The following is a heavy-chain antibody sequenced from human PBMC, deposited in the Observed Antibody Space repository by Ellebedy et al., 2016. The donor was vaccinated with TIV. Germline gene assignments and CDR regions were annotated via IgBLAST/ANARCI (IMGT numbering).Heavy chain of an antibody. Sequence: AASVKVSCKASGYTFTSYYMHWVRQAPGQGLEWMGIINPSGGGTGYAQKFQGRVTMTRDTSASTVYMELSSLRAEDTAGYYCARTDPWQPIDDWGQGILVSVSS. V-gene: IGHV1-46*01. J-gene: IGHJ4*02. D-gene: IGHD2-21*02. CDR2: INPSGGGT. CDR3: ARTDPWQPIDD. CDR1: GYTFTSYY.